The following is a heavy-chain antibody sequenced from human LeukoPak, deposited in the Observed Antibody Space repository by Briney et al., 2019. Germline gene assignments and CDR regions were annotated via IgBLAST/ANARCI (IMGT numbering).Heavy chain of an antibody. CDR2: ISGSGGST. D-gene: IGHD2-21*02. Sequence: GGSLRLSCASSGFTIRNYAMSWVRQAPGKGLECVSGISGSGGSTYYADSVKGRFTISRDNSKNTLYLQMNILRAEDTAVYYCAKVAYCGGDCYSLTTFDYWGQGTLVTVSS. J-gene: IGHJ4*02. CDR1: GFTIRNYA. V-gene: IGHV3-23*01. CDR3: AKVAYCGGDCYSLTTFDY.